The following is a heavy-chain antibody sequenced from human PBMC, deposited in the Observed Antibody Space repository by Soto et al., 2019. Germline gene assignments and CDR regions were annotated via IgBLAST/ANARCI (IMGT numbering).Heavy chain of an antibody. V-gene: IGHV3-30*18. D-gene: IGHD5-18*01. Sequence: QVQLVDSGGGVVQPGRSLRLSCAASGFTFSSYGMHWVRQAPGTGLGWVAVISYDGSNKYYADSAKGRFTISRDNSKNTLYLQMSSLRAEDTAVYYCAKGFSYSVIDYWGQGTLVTVSS. J-gene: IGHJ4*02. CDR3: AKGFSYSVIDY. CDR2: ISYDGSNK. CDR1: GFTFSSYG.